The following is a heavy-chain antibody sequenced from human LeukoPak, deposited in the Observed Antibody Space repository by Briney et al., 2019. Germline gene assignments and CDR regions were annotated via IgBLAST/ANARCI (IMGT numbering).Heavy chain of an antibody. V-gene: IGHV3-48*01. D-gene: IGHD6-19*01. J-gene: IGHJ4*02. Sequence: GGSLRLSCAASGFTFTSFAMSWVRQAPGKGLEWVSYITGSSSTIYYADSVKGRFTISRDNAKNSLYLQMNSLRAEDTAVYYCARRGASSGGLDYWGQGTLVTVSS. CDR1: GFTFTSFA. CDR2: ITGSSSTI. CDR3: ARRGASSGGLDY.